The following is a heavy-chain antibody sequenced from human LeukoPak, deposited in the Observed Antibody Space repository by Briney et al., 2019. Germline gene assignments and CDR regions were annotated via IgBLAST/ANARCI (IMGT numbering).Heavy chain of an antibody. CDR3: AKDTYYYDSSGPLGY. CDR2: ISGNGVST. J-gene: IGHJ4*02. V-gene: IGHV3-23*01. CDR1: GFTFSTYA. D-gene: IGHD3-22*01. Sequence: GGSLRLSCAASGFTFSTYAMSWVRQAPGKGLEWVSTISGNGVSTYYANSVKGRFTISRDNSKNTLYLQMNSLRAEDTAVYYCAKDTYYYDSSGPLGYWGQGTLVTVSS.